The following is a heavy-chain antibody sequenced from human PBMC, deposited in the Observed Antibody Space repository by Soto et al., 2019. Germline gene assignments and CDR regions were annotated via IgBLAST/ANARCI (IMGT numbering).Heavy chain of an antibody. Sequence: QVQLVQSGAEMRKPGASVKVSCKASGYTFTSYTITWVRQAPGQGLEWMGWSRCHNGNTDYAQNLQGRVTMNRDNSTSTVYMELRSLRSDDTAVYYCARGYYDSTGLYYRYWGQGTLVAVSS. D-gene: IGHD3-22*01. V-gene: IGHV1-18*01. CDR1: GYTFTSYT. CDR2: SRCHNGNT. J-gene: IGHJ4*02. CDR3: ARGYYDSTGLYYRY.